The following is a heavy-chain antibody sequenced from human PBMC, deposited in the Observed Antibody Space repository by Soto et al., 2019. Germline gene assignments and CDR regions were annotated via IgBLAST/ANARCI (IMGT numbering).Heavy chain of an antibody. V-gene: IGHV3-48*03. Sequence: GGSLILSCVASGCTFCSYSIVWVRQAPGKGLEWLSYIFATGTTMYYADSVKGRFTVSRDNAKNSVFLLLNSLRAEDTAVYYCARDKDWAFDYWGQGTLVTVSS. CDR1: GCTFCSYS. CDR3: ARDKDWAFDY. D-gene: IGHD3-9*01. CDR2: IFATGTTM. J-gene: IGHJ4*02.